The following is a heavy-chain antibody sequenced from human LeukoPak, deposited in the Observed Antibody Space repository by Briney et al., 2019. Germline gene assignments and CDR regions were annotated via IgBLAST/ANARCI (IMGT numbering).Heavy chain of an antibody. D-gene: IGHD5-24*01. V-gene: IGHV3-20*04. CDR2: INWNGGST. CDR1: GYIFDEYC. J-gene: IGHJ1*01. CDR3: VRNDKDAYTYGSAY. Sequence: GGSLRLSCAVSGYIFDEYCMRWVRQAPGKGLEWVAGINWNGGSTGYAASVKGRCTISRDNAKTALYLERNRLRDENTPLYYSVRNDKDAYTYGSAYSGQGAPVTVSS.